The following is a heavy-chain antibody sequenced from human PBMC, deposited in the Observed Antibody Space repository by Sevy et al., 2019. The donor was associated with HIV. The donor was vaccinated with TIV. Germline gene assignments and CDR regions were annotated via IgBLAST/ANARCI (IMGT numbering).Heavy chain of an antibody. CDR1: GYTFTGYY. D-gene: IGHD6-13*01. CDR2: INPHSGGT. J-gene: IGHJ5*02. V-gene: IGHV1-2*02. Sequence: ASVKVSYKASGYTFTGYYIHWVRQAPGQGLEWMGGINPHSGGTNYAQKFQGRVTMTRDTSISTAYMELSRLRSDDTAVYYCARDKRAISAAAPDWFDPWGQGTPVTVSS. CDR3: ARDKRAISAAAPDWFDP.